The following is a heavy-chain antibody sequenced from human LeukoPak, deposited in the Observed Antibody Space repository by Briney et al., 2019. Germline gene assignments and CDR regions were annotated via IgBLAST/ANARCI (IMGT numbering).Heavy chain of an antibody. D-gene: IGHD1-14*01. CDR3: ARDPYLPYREDYYYYGMDV. Sequence: ASVNVSCKASGYTFTSYYMHWVRQAPGQGLEWMGVINPSGGSTSYAQKFQGRVTMTRDTSTSTVYMELSGLRSEDTAVYYCARDPYLPYREDYYYYGMDVWGQGTTVTVSS. J-gene: IGHJ6*02. CDR1: GYTFTSYY. CDR2: INPSGGST. V-gene: IGHV1-46*01.